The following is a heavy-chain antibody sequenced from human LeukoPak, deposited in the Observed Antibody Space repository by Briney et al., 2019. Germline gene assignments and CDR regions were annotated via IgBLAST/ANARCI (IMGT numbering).Heavy chain of an antibody. Sequence: GGSLRLSCAASGFTFSSYGMHWVRRAPGKGLEWVAVISYDGSNKYDADSVKGRFTISRDNSKNTLYLQMNSLRAEDTAVYYCAKDREDCSGGSCYFGPFDYWGQGALVTVSS. V-gene: IGHV3-30*18. CDR2: ISYDGSNK. CDR1: GFTFSSYG. J-gene: IGHJ4*02. D-gene: IGHD2-15*01. CDR3: AKDREDCSGGSCYFGPFDY.